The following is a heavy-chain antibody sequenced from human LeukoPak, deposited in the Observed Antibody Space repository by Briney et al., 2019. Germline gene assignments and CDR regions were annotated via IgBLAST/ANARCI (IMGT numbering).Heavy chain of an antibody. Sequence: GESLKISCKGSGYSFTSYWIGWVRQMPGKGLEWMGIIYPGDSDTRYSPSFQGQVTISADKSISTAYLQWSSLKASDTAMYYCARTIVPAAPTHNYYYYYYMDVWGKGTTVTVSS. D-gene: IGHD2-2*01. CDR3: ARTIVPAAPTHNYYYYYYMDV. V-gene: IGHV5-51*01. J-gene: IGHJ6*03. CDR1: GYSFTSYW. CDR2: IYPGDSDT.